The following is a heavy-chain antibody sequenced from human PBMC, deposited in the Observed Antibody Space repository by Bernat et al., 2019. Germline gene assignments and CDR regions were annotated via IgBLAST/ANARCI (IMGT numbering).Heavy chain of an antibody. CDR1: GFTFSSYA. CDR3: ARESSSWPVGALDY. D-gene: IGHD6-13*01. J-gene: IGHJ4*02. V-gene: IGHV3-30*01. Sequence: QLQLVESGGGVVQPGRSLRLSCAASGFTFSSYAMHWVRQAPGKGLEWVAVISYDGSNKYYADSVKGRFTISRDNSKNTLYLQMNSLRAEDTAVYYCARESSSWPVGALDYWGQGTLVTVSS. CDR2: ISYDGSNK.